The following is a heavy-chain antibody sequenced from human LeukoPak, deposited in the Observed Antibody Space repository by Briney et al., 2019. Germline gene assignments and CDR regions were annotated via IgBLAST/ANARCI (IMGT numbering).Heavy chain of an antibody. CDR2: IYPGDSDT. Sequence: GESLQISCQGSGYPFTSYWIGWGRQMPGKGLEWMGIIYPGDSDTSYSPSFKGQVPMSADKSISTAYLQWSSLKASDTAMYYCASGGYSYGYGGDYWGQGTLVTVSS. V-gene: IGHV5-51*01. J-gene: IGHJ4*02. CDR3: ASGGYSYGYGGDY. D-gene: IGHD5-18*01. CDR1: GYPFTSYW.